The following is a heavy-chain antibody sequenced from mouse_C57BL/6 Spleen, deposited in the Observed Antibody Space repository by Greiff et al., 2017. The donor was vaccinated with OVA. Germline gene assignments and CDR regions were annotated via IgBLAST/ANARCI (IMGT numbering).Heavy chain of an antibody. CDR2: SRNKANDYTT. CDR3: ARDAEDYDVWYFDV. J-gene: IGHJ1*03. V-gene: IGHV7-1*01. Sequence: EVQGVESGGGLVQSGRSLRLSCATSGFTFSDFYMEWVRQAPGKGLEWIAASRNKANDYTTEYSASVKGRFIVSRDTSQSILYLQMNALRAEDTAIYYCARDAEDYDVWYFDVWGTGTTVTVSS. D-gene: IGHD2-4*01. CDR1: GFTFSDFY.